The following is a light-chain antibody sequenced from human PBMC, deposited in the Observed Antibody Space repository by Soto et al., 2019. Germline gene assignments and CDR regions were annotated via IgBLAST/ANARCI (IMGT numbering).Light chain of an antibody. CDR1: QSVSSN. Sequence: EIVMTQSPATLSVSPGERATLSCRASQSVSSNLAWYQQKPGQAPRLLIYGASTRATGIPARFSGSGSGTELTLTISSLQSKDFAVYYCQQYNNWPTWTFGQGTKVEIK. V-gene: IGKV3-15*01. CDR2: GAS. J-gene: IGKJ1*01. CDR3: QQYNNWPTWT.